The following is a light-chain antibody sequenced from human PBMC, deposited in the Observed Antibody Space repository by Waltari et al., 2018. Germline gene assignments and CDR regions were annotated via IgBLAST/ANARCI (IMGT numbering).Light chain of an antibody. CDR1: QSVSRT. J-gene: IGKJ1*01. V-gene: IGKV3-20*01. Sequence: EIVFTQSPGTLSLSQGDRATLSCRASQSVSRTLACYQQKPGQAPRLLIYGASTRATDIPDRFSGSGSGTDFSLTISRLEPEDFAVYYCQHYVRLPVTFGQGTKVEIK. CDR3: QHYVRLPVT. CDR2: GAS.